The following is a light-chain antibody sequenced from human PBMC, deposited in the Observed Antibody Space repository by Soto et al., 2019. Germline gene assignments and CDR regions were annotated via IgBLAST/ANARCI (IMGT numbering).Light chain of an antibody. CDR2: GAS. Sequence: EIVMTQSPATLSVSPGERATLSCRASQSVSSNLAWYQQKPGQAPRLLIYGASTRATGIPARFSGSGSGTEFTLIISNLQSEDSAVYYCQQYNNWPPITFGLGTRLEIK. CDR1: QSVSSN. CDR3: QQYNNWPPIT. V-gene: IGKV3-15*01. J-gene: IGKJ5*01.